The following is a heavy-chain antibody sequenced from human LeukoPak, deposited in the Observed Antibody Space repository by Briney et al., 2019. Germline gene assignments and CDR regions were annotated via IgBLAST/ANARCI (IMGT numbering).Heavy chain of an antibody. CDR1: GFTFSSYS. CDR2: ISSSSDYI. D-gene: IGHD1-1*01. J-gene: IGHJ4*02. CDR3: TRGEAERCDY. V-gene: IGHV3-21*01. Sequence: GGSLTLSCAASGFTFSSYSMNWVRQAPGKGLEWVSSISSSSDYIYYADSVKGRFTISRDNAKNSLYLQMNSLRAEDTAVYYCTRGEAERCDYWGQGTLVTLSS.